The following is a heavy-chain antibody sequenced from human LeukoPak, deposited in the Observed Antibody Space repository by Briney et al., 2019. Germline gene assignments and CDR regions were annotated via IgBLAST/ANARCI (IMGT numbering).Heavy chain of an antibody. V-gene: IGHV3-13*01. CDR1: GFTFSSYD. CDR3: ARGAALAGIDY. D-gene: IGHD6-19*01. J-gene: IGHJ4*02. CDR2: IGTAGDT. Sequence: GGSLRLSCAASGFTFSSYDMHWVRQATGKGLEWVSAIGTAGDTYYPGSVKGRFTISRENAKNSLHLQMNSLRAEDTAVYYCARGAALAGIDYWGQGTLVTVSS.